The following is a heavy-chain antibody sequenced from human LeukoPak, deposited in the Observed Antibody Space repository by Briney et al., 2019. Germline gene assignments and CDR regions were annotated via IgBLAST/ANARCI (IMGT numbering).Heavy chain of an antibody. CDR2: ISGSGGST. J-gene: IGHJ4*02. Sequence: PGGSLRLSCAASGVTFSSYAMSWVRQAPGKGLEWVSAISGSGGSTYYADSVKGRFTISRDNSKNTLYLQMNSLRAEDTAVYYCAKGVDTMIVVVTKRYFDYWGQGTLVTVSS. D-gene: IGHD3-22*01. CDR1: GVTFSSYA. V-gene: IGHV3-23*01. CDR3: AKGVDTMIVVVTKRYFDY.